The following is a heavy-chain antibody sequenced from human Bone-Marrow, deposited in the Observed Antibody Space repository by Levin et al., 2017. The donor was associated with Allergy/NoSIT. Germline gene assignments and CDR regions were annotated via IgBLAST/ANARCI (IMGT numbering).Heavy chain of an antibody. CDR2: IKSVADGGTI. Sequence: GGSLRLSCAASGFTFINAWMSWVRQAPGKGLEWVGRIKSVADGGTIDYAAPVSGRFTMSRDDSRQTLYLQMNSLKTEDTAIYFCTTDLGTGWGQGTLVTVSS. J-gene: IGHJ4*02. CDR1: GFTFINAW. D-gene: IGHD1-14*01. V-gene: IGHV3-15*01. CDR3: TTDLGTG.